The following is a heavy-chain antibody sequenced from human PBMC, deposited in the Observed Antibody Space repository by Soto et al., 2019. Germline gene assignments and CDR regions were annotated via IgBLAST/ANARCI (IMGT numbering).Heavy chain of an antibody. D-gene: IGHD3-22*01. Sequence: GESLKISCKGSGYSFTSYWISGVGEVPGKGLEWMGRIDPSDSYTNYSPSFQGHVTISADKSISTAYLQWSSLKASDTAMYYCATFHYDSSGYYWQFDYWGQGTLVTVSS. CDR1: GYSFTSYW. CDR3: ATFHYDSSGYYWQFDY. CDR2: IDPSDSYT. V-gene: IGHV5-10-1*01. J-gene: IGHJ4*02.